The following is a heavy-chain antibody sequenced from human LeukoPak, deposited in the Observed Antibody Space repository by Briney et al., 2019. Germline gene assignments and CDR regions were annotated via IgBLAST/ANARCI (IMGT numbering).Heavy chain of an antibody. J-gene: IGHJ4*02. Sequence: PGGSLRLSCAASGFTFSSYAMSWVRQAPGKGLEWVSAISGSGGSTYYADSVKGRFTISRDNSKNTLYLQMNSLGAEDTAVYYCAKAVFMVRGVIISRKGYYFDYWGQGTLVTVSS. D-gene: IGHD3-10*01. CDR1: GFTFSSYA. CDR2: ISGSGGST. V-gene: IGHV3-23*01. CDR3: AKAVFMVRGVIISRKGYYFDY.